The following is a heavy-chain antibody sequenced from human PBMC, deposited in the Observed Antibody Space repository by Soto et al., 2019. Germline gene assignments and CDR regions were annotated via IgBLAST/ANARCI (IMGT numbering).Heavy chain of an antibody. CDR3: ASDIRTRVRARQVRNFGMDV. V-gene: IGHV1-2*02. D-gene: IGHD2-2*01. Sequence: QVQLVQSGAEVRKPGASVKVSCKASGYSYTNSYMHWVRQAPGQGLEWMGWIHPNTGGTNYAQKFQGRVTMIRDTSVITVYMVLNRVPSDDTAIYFCASDIRTRVRARQVRNFGMDVWGQGTTVTVS. J-gene: IGHJ6*02. CDR1: GYSYTNSY. CDR2: IHPNTGGT.